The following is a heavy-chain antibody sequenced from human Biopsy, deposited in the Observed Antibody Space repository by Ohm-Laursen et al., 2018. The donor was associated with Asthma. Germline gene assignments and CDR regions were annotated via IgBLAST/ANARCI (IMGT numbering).Heavy chain of an antibody. CDR1: GYTFNSAC. J-gene: IGHJ6*02. Sequence: ASVKVFCKTSGYTFNSACITWVRQAPGQGLEWMGLISVYNGNTMVAQKLQGRVTMITDISTSTAYMKLRSLRSADTSVYFCARAVDYSHYYGIDVWGQGTTVTVS. V-gene: IGHV1-18*01. CDR3: ARAVDYSHYYGIDV. CDR2: ISVYNGNT. D-gene: IGHD3-10*01.